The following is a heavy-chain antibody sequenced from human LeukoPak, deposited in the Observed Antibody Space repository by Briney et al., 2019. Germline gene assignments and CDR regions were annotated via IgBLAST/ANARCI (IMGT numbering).Heavy chain of an antibody. J-gene: IGHJ6*03. Sequence: GGSLRLSCAASGFTFSSYSMNWVRQAPGKGLEWVSSISSSSSYINYADSVKGRFTISRDNAENSLYLQMNSLRVEDTAVYYCARDPYSGSYGDYYYYYMDVWGKGTTVTISS. CDR2: ISSSSSYI. D-gene: IGHD1-26*01. CDR1: GFTFSSYS. CDR3: ARDPYSGSYGDYYYYYMDV. V-gene: IGHV3-21*01.